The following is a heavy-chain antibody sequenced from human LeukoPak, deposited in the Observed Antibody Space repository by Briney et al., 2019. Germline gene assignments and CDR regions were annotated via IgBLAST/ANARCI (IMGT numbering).Heavy chain of an antibody. V-gene: IGHV3-30-3*01. CDR1: GFTFSSYA. CDR3: ARDRLWFGEFLQAHGFDP. D-gene: IGHD3-10*01. CDR2: ISYDGSNK. J-gene: IGHJ5*02. Sequence: GGSLRLSCAASGFTFSSYAMHWVRQAPGKGLEWVAVISYDGSNKYYADSVKGRFTISRDNSKNTLYLQMNSLRAEDAAVYYCARDRLWFGEFLQAHGFDPWGQGTLVTVSS.